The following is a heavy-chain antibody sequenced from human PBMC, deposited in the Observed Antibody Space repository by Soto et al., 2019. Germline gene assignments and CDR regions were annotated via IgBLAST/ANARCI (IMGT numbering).Heavy chain of an antibody. CDR1: GGSISSYY. CDR2: IYYSGST. V-gene: IGHV4-59*01. Sequence: SETLSLTCTVSGGSISSYYWNWIRQPPGKGLEWIGYIYYSGSTKYNPSLKSRVTISVDMSKNQFSLKLSSVTAADTAVYYCARDRLANWFDPWGQGTLVTVSS. CDR3: ARDRLANWFDP. D-gene: IGHD3-9*01. J-gene: IGHJ5*02.